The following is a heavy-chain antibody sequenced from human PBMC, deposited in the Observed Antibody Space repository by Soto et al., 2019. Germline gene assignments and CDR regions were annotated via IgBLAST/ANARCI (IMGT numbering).Heavy chain of an antibody. CDR3: ARVTAAAEYYYYYGMDV. CDR2: ISAYNGNT. Sequence: GASVKVSCKASGYTFTSYGISWVRQAPGQGLEWMGWISAYNGNTKYAQKLQGRVTMTTDTSTSTAYMELRSLRSDDTAVYYCARVTAAAEYYYYYGMDVWGQGTTVTVSS. D-gene: IGHD6-13*01. J-gene: IGHJ6*02. CDR1: GYTFTSYG. V-gene: IGHV1-18*01.